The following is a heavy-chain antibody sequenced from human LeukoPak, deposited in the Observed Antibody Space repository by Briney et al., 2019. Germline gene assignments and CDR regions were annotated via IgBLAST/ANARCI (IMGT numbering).Heavy chain of an antibody. J-gene: IGHJ4*02. V-gene: IGHV3-7*04. CDR3: ARDQGDIVATIIPNPFDY. D-gene: IGHD5-12*01. CDR1: GFTFSSYW. CDR2: IKQDGSEK. Sequence: GGSLRLSSAASGFTFSSYWMSWVRQAPGKGLEWVANIKQDGSEKYYVDSVKGRFTISSDNAKNSLYLQMNSLRAEDTAVYYCARDQGDIVATIIPNPFDYWGQGTLVTVSS.